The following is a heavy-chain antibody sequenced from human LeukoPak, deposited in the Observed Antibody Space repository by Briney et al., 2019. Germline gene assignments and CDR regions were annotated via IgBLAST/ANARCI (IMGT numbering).Heavy chain of an antibody. CDR2: ISYDGSNK. Sequence: PGGTLRLSCAASGFTFSSYAMSWVRQAPGKGLEWVAVISYDGSNKYYADSVKGRFTISRDNSKNTLYLQMNSLRAEDTAVYYCARDREPHYYDPYFDYWGQGTLVTVSS. CDR3: ARDREPHYYDPYFDY. J-gene: IGHJ4*02. D-gene: IGHD3-22*01. V-gene: IGHV3-30*04. CDR1: GFTFSSYA.